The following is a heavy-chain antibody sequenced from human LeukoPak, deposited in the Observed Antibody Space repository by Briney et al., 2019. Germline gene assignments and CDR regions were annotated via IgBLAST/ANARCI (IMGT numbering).Heavy chain of an antibody. J-gene: IGHJ6*03. V-gene: IGHV4-59*01. CDR3: AREVSYYYYMDV. CDR2: IYYSGST. Sequence: SETLSLTCTVSGGSISSYYWSWIRQPPGKGLEWIGYIYYSGSTNYNPSLKSRVTISVVTSKNQFSLKLSSVTAADTAVYYCAREVSYYYYMDVWGKGATVTVSS. CDR1: GGSISSYY. D-gene: IGHD3-22*01.